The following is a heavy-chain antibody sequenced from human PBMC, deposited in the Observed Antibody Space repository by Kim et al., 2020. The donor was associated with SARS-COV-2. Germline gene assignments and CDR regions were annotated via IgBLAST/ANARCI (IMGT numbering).Heavy chain of an antibody. CDR1: GFILSDYF. CDR3: ARNPHGDSGPLDY. Sequence: GGSLRLSCVASGFILSDYFMDWVRQAPGKGLEWVGRLRNTARSYTTEYAASVKGRFTISREDSRNSLYLHMNSLKTEDTAVYFCARNPHGDSGPLDYWG. D-gene: IGHD4-17*01. V-gene: IGHV3-72*01. CDR2: LRNTARSYTT. J-gene: IGHJ4*01.